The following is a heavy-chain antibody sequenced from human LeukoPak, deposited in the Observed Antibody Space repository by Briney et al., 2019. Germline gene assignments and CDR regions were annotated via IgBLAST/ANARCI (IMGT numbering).Heavy chain of an antibody. V-gene: IGHV4-59*05. CDR2: IYYSGST. CDR1: GGSINSYY. J-gene: IGHJ4*02. D-gene: IGHD3-10*01. Sequence: PSETLSLTCTVAGGSINSYYWSWIRQPPGKGLEWIGSIYYSGSTYYNPSLKSRVTISVDTSKNQFSLKLSSVTAADTAVYYCARLLPSSGRYYFDYWGQGTLVTVSS. CDR3: ARLLPSSGRYYFDY.